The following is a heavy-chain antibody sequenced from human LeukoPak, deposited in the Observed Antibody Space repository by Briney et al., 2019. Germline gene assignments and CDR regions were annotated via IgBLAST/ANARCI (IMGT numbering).Heavy chain of an antibody. V-gene: IGHV5-51*01. J-gene: IGHJ3*01. CDR3: AGPNITSYYDSRGYDAFDV. D-gene: IGHD3-22*01. Sequence: GESLKISCKGSGYKFNAYWIAWVRQMPGKGLEWMGIIYPDDSDTRYSPSFQGQVTISADKSVSIAYLQWSSLKASDTAMYYCAGPNITSYYDSRGYDAFDVWGQGTMVIVSS. CDR1: GYKFNAYW. CDR2: IYPDDSDT.